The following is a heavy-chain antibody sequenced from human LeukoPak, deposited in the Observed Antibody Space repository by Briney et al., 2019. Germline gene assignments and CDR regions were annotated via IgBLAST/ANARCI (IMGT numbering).Heavy chain of an antibody. Sequence: GGSLRLSCAASGFTVSSNYMSWVRQAPGKGLEWVSVIYSGGSTYYADSVKGRFTISRDNSKNTLYLQMNNLRAEDTAVYYCARGRAGYAFDIWGQGTMVTVSS. CDR3: ARGRAGYAFDI. V-gene: IGHV3-53*01. CDR1: GFTVSSNY. D-gene: IGHD6-13*01. J-gene: IGHJ3*02. CDR2: IYSGGST.